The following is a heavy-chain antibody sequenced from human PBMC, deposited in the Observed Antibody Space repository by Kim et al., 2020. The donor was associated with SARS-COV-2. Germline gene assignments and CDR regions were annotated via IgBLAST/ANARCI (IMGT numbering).Heavy chain of an antibody. CDR1: GYTLSDHY. D-gene: IGHD3-10*01. V-gene: IGHV1-2*04. Sequence: ASVKVSCKASGYTLSDHYLHWVRLAPGQGLEWMGWINPKNGGTHYAQRVEGLVTLTTDTSINTAYMELGRLRSGDTAICYCARDTYNFYAMDIWGQGTTVAVAS. J-gene: IGHJ6*02. CDR3: ARDTYNFYAMDI. CDR2: INPKNGGT.